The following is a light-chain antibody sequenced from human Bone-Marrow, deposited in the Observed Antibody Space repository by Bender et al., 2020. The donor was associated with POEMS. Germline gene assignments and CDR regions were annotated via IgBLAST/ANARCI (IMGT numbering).Light chain of an antibody. Sequence: QSALTQRASVSGSPGQSITISCTGTNSDIGTYNLVSWYHQHPGKAPKLMIYEGSKRPSGVSNRFSGSKSGNTASLTISGLQAEDEADYYCQCHDNSVSGYVFGTGTKVTVL. CDR2: EGS. J-gene: IGLJ1*01. CDR3: QCHDNSVSGYV. CDR1: NSDIGTYNL. V-gene: IGLV2-23*01.